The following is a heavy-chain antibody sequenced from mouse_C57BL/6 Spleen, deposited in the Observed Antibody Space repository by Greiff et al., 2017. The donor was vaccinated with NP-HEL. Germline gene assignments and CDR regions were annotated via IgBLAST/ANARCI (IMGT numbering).Heavy chain of an antibody. V-gene: IGHV5-6*01. J-gene: IGHJ1*03. Sequence: EVKLVESGGDLVKPGGSLKLSCAASGFTFSSYGMSWVRQTPDKRLEWVATISSGGSYTYYPDSVKGRFTISRDNAKKTLYLQMSSLKSEDTAMYYCARQGLDSSGYVPWYFDVWGTGTTVTVAS. D-gene: IGHD3-2*02. CDR1: GFTFSSYG. CDR2: ISSGGSYT. CDR3: ARQGLDSSGYVPWYFDV.